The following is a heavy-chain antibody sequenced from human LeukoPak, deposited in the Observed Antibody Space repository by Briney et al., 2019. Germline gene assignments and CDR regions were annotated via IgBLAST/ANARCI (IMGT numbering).Heavy chain of an antibody. CDR1: GFTLSSHY. V-gene: IGHV3-74*01. CDR2: TNSDGTIT. Sequence: GGSLTLSCAASGFTLSSHYMHWVRQPPGKGLVWVPRTNSDGTITTYAYSEKARFTISRDNAKNTVYLQMTSLRGEETGVYYCARDAAGLDDWGQGTLVTVSS. D-gene: IGHD1-14*01. J-gene: IGHJ4*01. CDR3: ARDAAGLDD.